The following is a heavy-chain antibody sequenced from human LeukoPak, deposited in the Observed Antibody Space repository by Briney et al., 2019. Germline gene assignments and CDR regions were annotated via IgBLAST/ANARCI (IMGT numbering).Heavy chain of an antibody. D-gene: IGHD5-12*01. CDR2: INPNSGGT. V-gene: IGHV1-2*06. CDR3: AREWSVATEMDV. CDR1: GYTFTGYY. Sequence: ASVKVSCKASGYTFTGYYMHWVRQAPGQGLEWMGRINPNSGGTNYAQKFQGRVTMTRDTSISTAYMELRSLRSDDTAVYYCAREWSVATEMDVWGQGTTVTVSS. J-gene: IGHJ6*02.